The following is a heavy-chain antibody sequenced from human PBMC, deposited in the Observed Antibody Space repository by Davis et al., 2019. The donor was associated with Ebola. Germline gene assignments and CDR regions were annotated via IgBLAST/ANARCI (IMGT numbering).Heavy chain of an antibody. CDR1: GFIFRDHA. J-gene: IGHJ5*01. CDR3: AKDLEDGYNPGWFDS. V-gene: IGHV3-9*01. D-gene: IGHD5-24*01. CDR2: IGWNSGRV. Sequence: PGGSLRLSCAASGFIFRDHAMHWVRQAPGKGLEWVSGIGWNSGRVAYADSVKGRFTISRDNAKNSLYLQLNSLRVEDTALYYCAKDLEDGYNPGWFDSWGQGTLVTVSS.